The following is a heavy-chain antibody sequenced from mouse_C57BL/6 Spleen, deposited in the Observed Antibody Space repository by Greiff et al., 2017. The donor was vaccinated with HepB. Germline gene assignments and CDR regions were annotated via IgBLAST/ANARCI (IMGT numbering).Heavy chain of an antibody. D-gene: IGHD1-1*01. J-gene: IGHJ2*01. CDR3: ARITTVVADFDY. V-gene: IGHV14-2*01. CDR2: IDPEDGET. CDR1: GFNIKDYY. Sequence: VQLKESGAELVKPGASVKLSCTASGFNIKDYYMHWVKQRTEQGLEWIGRIDPEDGETKYAPKFQGKATITADTSSNTAYLQRSSLTSEDTAVYYCARITTVVADFDYWGQGTTLTVSS.